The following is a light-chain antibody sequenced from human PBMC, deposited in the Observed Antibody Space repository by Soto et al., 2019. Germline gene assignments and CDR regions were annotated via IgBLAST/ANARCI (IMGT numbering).Light chain of an antibody. Sequence: EIVLTQSPGTLSLSPRERATLSCRASQSVSSSYLAWYQQKPGQAPRVRIYGASSRDTGIPDRFSGSGSGTDFTLTISRLEPEDFAVYYCQQYGSSPCTFGQGTKVEIK. J-gene: IGKJ1*01. CDR2: GAS. V-gene: IGKV3-20*01. CDR1: QSVSSSY. CDR3: QQYGSSPCT.